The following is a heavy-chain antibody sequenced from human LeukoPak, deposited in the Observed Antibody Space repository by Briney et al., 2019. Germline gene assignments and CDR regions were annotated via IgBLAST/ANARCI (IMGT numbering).Heavy chain of an antibody. V-gene: IGHV4-30-4*01. CDR2: IYNSGST. Sequence: PQTLSFTCTVSGGSISSGDYYWSWIRQPPGKGLEWIGYIYNSGSTYYNPSLKSRVSISVDTSKNQFSLKLSSVTAADTAVYYCARADYSDSGTYFYFDYWGQGTLVTVSS. CDR1: GGSISSGDYY. CDR3: ARADYSDSGTYFYFDY. J-gene: IGHJ4*02. D-gene: IGHD3-10*01.